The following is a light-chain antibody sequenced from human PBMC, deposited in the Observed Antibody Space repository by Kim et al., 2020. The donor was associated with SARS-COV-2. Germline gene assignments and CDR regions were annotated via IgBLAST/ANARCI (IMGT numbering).Light chain of an antibody. V-gene: IGLV2-14*04. J-gene: IGLJ3*02. Sequence: GQSITLSCTGTSSDVGAYNFVSWYQQHPGRAPKLMIYDVTERPSGISNRFSGSKSGNTASLTISGLQAEDEADYHCSSFTTSSTWVFGGGTQLTVL. CDR1: SSDVGAYNF. CDR2: DVT. CDR3: SSFTTSSTWV.